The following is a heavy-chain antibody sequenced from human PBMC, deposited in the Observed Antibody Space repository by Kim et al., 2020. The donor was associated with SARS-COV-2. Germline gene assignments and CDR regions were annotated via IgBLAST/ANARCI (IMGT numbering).Heavy chain of an antibody. CDR3: ARVEAYYDFWSGYYPFDY. J-gene: IGHJ4*02. CDR2: IIPIFGTA. CDR1: GGTFSSYA. V-gene: IGHV1-69*13. D-gene: IGHD3-3*01. Sequence: SVKVSCKASGGTFSSYAISWVRQAPGQGLEWMGGIIPIFGTANYAQKFQGRVTITADESTSTAYMELSSLRSEDTAVYYCARVEAYYDFWSGYYPFDYWGQGTLVTVSS.